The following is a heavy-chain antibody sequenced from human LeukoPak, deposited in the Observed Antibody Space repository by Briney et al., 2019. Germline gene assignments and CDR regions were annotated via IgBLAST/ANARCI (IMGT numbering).Heavy chain of an antibody. CDR3: ARDVLWLRFVFDY. CDR2: ISSSSSTV. CDR1: GCTVSEYI. Sequence: GGSLSLTCTASGCTVSEYIMNWDRQAPGKGLEWVSYISSSSSTVYYADSVKGRFTISRDNAKNSLYLQMNSLRDEDTAVYYCARDVLWLRFVFDYWGQGIPVTVSS. D-gene: IGHD2-8*02. J-gene: IGHJ4*02. V-gene: IGHV3-48*02.